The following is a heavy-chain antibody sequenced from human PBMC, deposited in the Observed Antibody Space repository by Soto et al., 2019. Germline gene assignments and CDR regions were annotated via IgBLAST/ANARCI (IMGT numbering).Heavy chain of an antibody. J-gene: IGHJ4*02. V-gene: IGHV3-30*18. CDR2: ISYDGSNK. CDR3: AKDSGRQQLEYYFDY. D-gene: IGHD6-13*01. CDR1: GFTFSSYG. Sequence: GGSLRLSCAASGFTFSSYGMHWFRQAPGKGLEWVAVISYDGSNKYYADSVKGRFTISRDNSKNTLYLQMNSLRAEDTAVYYCAKDSGRQQLEYYFDYWGQGTLVTVSS.